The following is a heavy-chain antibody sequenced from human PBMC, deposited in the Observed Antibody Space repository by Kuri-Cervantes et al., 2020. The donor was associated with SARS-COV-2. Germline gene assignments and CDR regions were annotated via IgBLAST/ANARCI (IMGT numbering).Heavy chain of an antibody. J-gene: IGHJ3*02. Sequence: GESLKISCAASGFTFRNVWMSWGRQAPGKGLEWGSYNSSSGSTIYYADYVKGRFTITRDNAKNSLYLQMSSLRAEDTAVYYCAIGDSSSPHGAFDIWGQGTMVTVSS. V-gene: IGHV3-11*04. CDR2: NSSSGSTI. CDR1: GFTFRNVW. CDR3: AIGDSSSPHGAFDI. D-gene: IGHD6-6*01.